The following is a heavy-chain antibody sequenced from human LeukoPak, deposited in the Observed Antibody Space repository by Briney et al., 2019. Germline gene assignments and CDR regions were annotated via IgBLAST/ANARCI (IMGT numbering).Heavy chain of an antibody. V-gene: IGHV1-18*01. CDR2: INAYNGDT. Sequence: ASVKVSCKASGYTFTSYGISWVRQAPGQGLEWMAWINAYNGDTNFAQKLQGRVTVTTDTSTSTAYMELRRLRSDDTAVYFCARDLRSSSVYYFDYWGQGTLATASS. CDR3: ARDLRSSSVYYFDY. J-gene: IGHJ4*02. D-gene: IGHD6-6*01. CDR1: GYTFTSYG.